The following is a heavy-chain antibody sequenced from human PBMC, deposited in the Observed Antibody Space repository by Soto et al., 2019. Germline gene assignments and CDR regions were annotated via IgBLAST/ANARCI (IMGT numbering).Heavy chain of an antibody. Sequence: SVKVSCKASGGTFSSYAISWVRQAPGQGLEWMGGIIPIFGTANYAQKFQGRVTITADESTSTAYMELSSLRSEDTAVYYCARAQRDYYDSSGYRTPFDYWGKGTLVTVSS. V-gene: IGHV1-69*13. D-gene: IGHD3-22*01. CDR1: GGTFSSYA. CDR2: IIPIFGTA. J-gene: IGHJ4*02. CDR3: ARAQRDYYDSSGYRTPFDY.